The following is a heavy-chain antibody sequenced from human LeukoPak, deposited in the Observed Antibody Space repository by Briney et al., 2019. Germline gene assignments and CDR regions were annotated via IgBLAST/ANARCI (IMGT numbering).Heavy chain of an antibody. D-gene: IGHD5-18*01. CDR3: ARDSRGDTTMDQKFDY. J-gene: IGHJ4*02. CDR1: GFTFNTYW. V-gene: IGHV3-7*01. CDR2: INEDGSEK. Sequence: GGSLRLSCAASGFTFNTYWMSWVRQAPGKGLEWVANINEDGSEKYYVDSGKGRFTISRDNAKNSLYLQMNSLRAEDTAVYYCARDSRGDTTMDQKFDYWGQGTLVTVSS.